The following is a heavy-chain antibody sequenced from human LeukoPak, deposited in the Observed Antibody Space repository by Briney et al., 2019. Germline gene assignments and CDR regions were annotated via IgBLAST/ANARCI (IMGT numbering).Heavy chain of an antibody. J-gene: IGHJ4*02. CDR2: INPNSGGT. Sequence: ASVKVSCKASGYTFTGYYMHWVRQAPGQGLEWMGWINPNSGGTNYAQKFQGRVTMTRDTSISTAYMELSRLTSDDTAVYYCARGLNLYSSSSHFDYWGQGTLVTVSS. V-gene: IGHV1-2*02. D-gene: IGHD6-6*01. CDR1: GYTFTGYY. CDR3: ARGLNLYSSSSHFDY.